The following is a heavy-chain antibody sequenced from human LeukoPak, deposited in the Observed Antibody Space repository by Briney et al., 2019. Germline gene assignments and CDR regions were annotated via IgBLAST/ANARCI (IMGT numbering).Heavy chain of an antibody. CDR1: GFTFSSYG. Sequence: TGGSLRLSCAASGFTFSSYGMHWVRQAPGKGLEWVAVIWYDGSNKYYADSVKGRFTISRDNSKNTLYLQMNSLRAEDTAVYYCAKARYSSSWYYFDYWGQGTLVTVSS. CDR2: IWYDGSNK. V-gene: IGHV3-33*06. J-gene: IGHJ4*02. D-gene: IGHD6-13*01. CDR3: AKARYSSSWYYFDY.